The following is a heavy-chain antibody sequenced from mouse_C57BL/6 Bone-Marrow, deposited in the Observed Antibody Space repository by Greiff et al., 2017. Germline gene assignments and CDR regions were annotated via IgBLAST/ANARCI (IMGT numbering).Heavy chain of an antibody. CDR1: GFNIKDDY. CDR2: IDPENGDT. Sequence: VQLKESGAELVRPGASVKLSCTASGFNIKDDYMHWVKQRPEQGLEWIGWIDPENGDTEYASKFQGKATITAYTSSNTAYLQLSSLTSEDTAVYYCTYYYGSRVAYWGQGTLVTVSA. V-gene: IGHV14-4*01. D-gene: IGHD1-1*01. J-gene: IGHJ3*01. CDR3: TYYYGSRVAY.